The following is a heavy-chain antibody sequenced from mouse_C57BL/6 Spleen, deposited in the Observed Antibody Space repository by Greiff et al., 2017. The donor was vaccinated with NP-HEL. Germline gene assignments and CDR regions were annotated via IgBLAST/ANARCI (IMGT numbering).Heavy chain of an antibody. CDR1: GFTFSSYA. CDR2: ISSGGDYI. Sequence: EVMLVESGEGLVKPGGSLKLSCAASGFTFSSYAMSWVRQTPEKRLEWVAYISSGGDYIYYADTVKGRFTISRDNARNTLYLQMRSLKSEDTAMYYCTRDLRSFAYWGQGTLVTVSA. V-gene: IGHV5-9-1*02. CDR3: TRDLRSFAY. J-gene: IGHJ3*01.